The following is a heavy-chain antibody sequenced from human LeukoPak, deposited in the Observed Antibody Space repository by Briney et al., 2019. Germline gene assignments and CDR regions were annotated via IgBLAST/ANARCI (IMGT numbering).Heavy chain of an antibody. CDR2: IYYSGST. J-gene: IGHJ4*02. V-gene: IGHV4-59*01. CDR1: GGSISSYY. Sequence: SETLSLTCTVSGGSISSYYWSWIRQPPGKGLEWIGYIYYSGSTNYNPSLKSRVTISVDTSKNQFSLKLSSVTAADTAVYYCARVQTPPACFDYWGQGTLVTVSS. CDR3: ARVQTPPACFDY.